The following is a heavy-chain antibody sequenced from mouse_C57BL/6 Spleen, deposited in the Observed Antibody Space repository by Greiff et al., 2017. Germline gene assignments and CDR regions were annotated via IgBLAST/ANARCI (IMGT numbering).Heavy chain of an antibody. D-gene: IGHD1-1*01. CDR1: GYTFTSYW. V-gene: IGHV1-64*01. Sequence: VQLQQPGAELVKPGASVKLSCKASGYTFTSYWMHWVKQRPGQGLEWIGMIHPNSGSTNYNEKFKSKATLTVDKSSSTAYMQLSSLTSEDSAVYYCARSDYGSSYAAYWGQGTLVTVSA. CDR2: IHPNSGST. J-gene: IGHJ3*01. CDR3: ARSDYGSSYAAY.